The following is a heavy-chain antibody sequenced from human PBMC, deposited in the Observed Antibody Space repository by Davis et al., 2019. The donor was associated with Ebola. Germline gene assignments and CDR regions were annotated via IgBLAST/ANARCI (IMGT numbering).Heavy chain of an antibody. J-gene: IGHJ6*02. CDR3: AGSGWYPFYYYYYGMDV. CDR2: ISYDGSNK. V-gene: IGHV3-30*04. CDR1: GFTFSSYA. Sequence: GESLKISCAASGFTFSSYAMHWVRQAPGKGLEWVAVISYDGSNKYYADSVKGRFTISRDNSKNTLYLQMNSLRAEDTAVYYCAGSGWYPFYYYYYGMDVWGQGTTVTVSS. D-gene: IGHD6-19*01.